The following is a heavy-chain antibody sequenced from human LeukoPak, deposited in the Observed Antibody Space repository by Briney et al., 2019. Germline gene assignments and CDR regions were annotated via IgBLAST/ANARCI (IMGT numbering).Heavy chain of an antibody. CDR3: ARGARPLGYYDSSGYPY. D-gene: IGHD3-22*01. CDR1: GYTFTSYD. V-gene: IGHV1-8*03. Sequence: GASVKVSCKASGYTFTSYDINWVRQATGQGLEWMGWMNPNSGNTGYAQKFQGRVTTTRNTSISTAYMELSSLRSEDTAVYYCARGARPLGYYDSSGYPYWGQGTLVTVSS. J-gene: IGHJ4*02. CDR2: MNPNSGNT.